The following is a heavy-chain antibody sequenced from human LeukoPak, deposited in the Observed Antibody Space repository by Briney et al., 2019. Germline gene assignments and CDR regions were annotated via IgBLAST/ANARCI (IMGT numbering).Heavy chain of an antibody. V-gene: IGHV4-31*03. CDR3: ARGNMALKILLDAFEI. CDR1: GGSISSGDYH. Sequence: TSETLSFTCTVSGGSISSGDYHWSWVRQYSGKALEWIGYIDYSGNTYHNPSLKSRVTMSLDTSENRFPLKMTSVTAADTAVYYCARGNMALKILLDAFEIWGQGTKVTVST. CDR2: IDYSGNT. D-gene: IGHD2-15*01. J-gene: IGHJ3*02.